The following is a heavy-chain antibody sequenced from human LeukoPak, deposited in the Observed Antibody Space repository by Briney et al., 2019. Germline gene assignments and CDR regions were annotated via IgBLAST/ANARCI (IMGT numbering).Heavy chain of an antibody. J-gene: IGHJ4*02. Sequence: GGSLRLSCAASGFTFSSYAMHWVRQAPGKGLEWVAVISYDGSNKYYADSVKGRFTISRDNSKNTLYLQMNSLRAEDTAVYYCARETQIIRFWEWLALDYGGQGPRVTVSS. CDR3: ARETQIIRFWEWLALDY. D-gene: IGHD3-3*01. CDR1: GFTFSSYA. V-gene: IGHV3-30-3*01. CDR2: ISYDGSNK.